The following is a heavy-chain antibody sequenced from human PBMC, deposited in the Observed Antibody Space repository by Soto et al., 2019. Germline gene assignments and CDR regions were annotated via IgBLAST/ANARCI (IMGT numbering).Heavy chain of an antibody. J-gene: IGHJ4*02. D-gene: IGHD2-21*01. Sequence: SLWLTCSVSPCSISSNYWTCIRHHPGKGLERIGYVYNSGSTNNNPSLKCLVTISEDTSKSEFSLKVNSMTAADTAVYYCARDRGEAVGGYTRDNWGKGIWVTVSS. CDR1: PCSISSNY. V-gene: IGHV4-59*13. CDR2: VYNSGST. CDR3: ARDRGEAVGGYTRDN.